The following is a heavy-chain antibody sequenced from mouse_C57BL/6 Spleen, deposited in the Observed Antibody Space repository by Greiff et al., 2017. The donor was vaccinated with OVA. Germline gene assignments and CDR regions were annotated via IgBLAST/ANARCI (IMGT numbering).Heavy chain of an antibody. J-gene: IGHJ3*01. Sequence: QVQLQQPGAELVRPGSSVQLSCKASGSTFTSSWMHWVKQRPIQGLEWIGNIDPSDSETHYNQKFKDKATLTVDKSSSTAYMQLSSLTSEDSAVYYCARSYSNYEAWFAYWGQGTLVTVSA. CDR2: IDPSDSET. V-gene: IGHV1-52*01. D-gene: IGHD2-5*01. CDR1: GSTFTSSW. CDR3: ARSYSNYEAWFAY.